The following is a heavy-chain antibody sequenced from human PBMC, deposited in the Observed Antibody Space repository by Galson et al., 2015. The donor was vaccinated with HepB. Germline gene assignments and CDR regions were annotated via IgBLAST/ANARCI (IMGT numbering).Heavy chain of an antibody. Sequence: SVKVSCKASGYTFTGYYMHWVRQAPGQGLEWMGWINPNSGGTNYAQKFQGRVTMTRDTSISTAYMELSRLRSDDTAVYYCARAPQWLSDAFDIWGQGTMVTVSS. D-gene: IGHD6-19*01. CDR2: INPNSGGT. CDR1: GYTFTGYY. CDR3: ARAPQWLSDAFDI. V-gene: IGHV1-2*02. J-gene: IGHJ3*02.